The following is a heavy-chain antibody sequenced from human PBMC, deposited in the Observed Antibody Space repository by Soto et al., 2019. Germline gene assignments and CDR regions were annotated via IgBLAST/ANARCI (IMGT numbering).Heavy chain of an antibody. CDR3: ARAGGTTVTGLWHFDS. D-gene: IGHD4-17*01. V-gene: IGHV3-33*01. CDR2: IWYDGTQK. CDR1: VFTFNTYS. J-gene: IGHJ4*02. Sequence: GGALRLSCEASVFTFNTYSMHWVRQPPGKGLEWLAAIWYDGTQKYYADSVKGRFIISRDNSKKTLYLEMNSLRAEDTAVYYCARAGGTTVTGLWHFDSWGQGTLVTVSS.